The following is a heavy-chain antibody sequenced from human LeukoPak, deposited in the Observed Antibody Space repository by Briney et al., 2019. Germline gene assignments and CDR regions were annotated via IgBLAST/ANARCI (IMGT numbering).Heavy chain of an antibody. CDR3: ARNASDSGTSYFDY. D-gene: IGHD1-26*01. V-gene: IGHV4-39*01. J-gene: IGHJ4*02. Sequence: PSETLSLTCTVSGGSISSCTYYWGWVRQPPGKGLEWIGSIYYSGSTSYNLSLRSRVTISVDTSKNQFSLKLDSVTAADTAVYYCARNASDSGTSYFDYWGQGTLVTVSS. CDR1: GGSISSCTYY. CDR2: IYYSGST.